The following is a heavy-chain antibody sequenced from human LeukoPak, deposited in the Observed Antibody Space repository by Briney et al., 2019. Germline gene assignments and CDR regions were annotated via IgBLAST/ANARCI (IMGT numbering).Heavy chain of an antibody. CDR1: GGPISSYH. J-gene: IGHJ4*02. CDR3: AREGLSSGYYNY. V-gene: IGHV4-59*01. CDR2: INYSRST. D-gene: IGHD3-22*01. Sequence: SETLSLTCTVSGGPISSYHWSWIRQPPGKGLEWIGYINYSRSTNYNPSLKSRVTISIDTSKNQFSLRLSPVTAADTAVYYCAREGLSSGYYNYWGQGTLVTVSS.